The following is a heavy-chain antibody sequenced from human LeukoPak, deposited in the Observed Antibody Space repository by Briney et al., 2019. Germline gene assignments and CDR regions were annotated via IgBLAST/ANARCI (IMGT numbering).Heavy chain of an antibody. CDR1: GGTFSSYA. Sequence: ASVKVSCKASGGTFSSYAISWVRQAPGQGLEWMGWINPNSGGTNYAQKFQGRVTMTRDTSIRTAYMELSRLRSDDTAVYYCARDRGSGSLAKHFDYWGQGTLVTVSS. CDR2: INPNSGGT. D-gene: IGHD1-26*01. V-gene: IGHV1-2*02. CDR3: ARDRGSGSLAKHFDY. J-gene: IGHJ4*02.